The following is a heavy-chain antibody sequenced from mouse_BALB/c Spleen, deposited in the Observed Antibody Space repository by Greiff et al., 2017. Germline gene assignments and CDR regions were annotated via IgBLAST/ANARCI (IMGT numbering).Heavy chain of an antibody. Sequence: QVHVKQSGAELVKPGASVKLSCKASGYTFTSYYMYWVKQRPGQGLEWIGEINPSNGGTNFNEKFKSKATLTVDKSSSTAYMQLSSLTSEDSAVYYCTTTYGEDAMDYWGQGTSVTVSS. CDR3: TTTYGEDAMDY. CDR1: GYTFTSYY. J-gene: IGHJ4*01. D-gene: IGHD2-13*01. CDR2: INPSNGGT. V-gene: IGHV1S81*02.